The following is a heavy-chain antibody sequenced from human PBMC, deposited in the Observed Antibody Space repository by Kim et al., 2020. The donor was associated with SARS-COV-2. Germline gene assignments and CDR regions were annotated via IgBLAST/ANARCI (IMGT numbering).Heavy chain of an antibody. V-gene: IGHV3-7*04. CDR3: ARDRDVGYDFWSPTPNWFDR. D-gene: IGHD3-3*01. Sequence: GRFTISRDNAKNSLYLQMNGLRAEDTAVYYCARDRDVGYDFWSPTPNWFDRWGQGTLVTVSS. J-gene: IGHJ5*02.